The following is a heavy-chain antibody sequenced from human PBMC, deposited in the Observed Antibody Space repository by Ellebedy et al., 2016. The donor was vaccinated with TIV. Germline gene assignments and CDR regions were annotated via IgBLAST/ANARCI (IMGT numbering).Heavy chain of an antibody. CDR3: ARKPPGIGAAGHDF. Sequence: GESLKISCKASGYTFASYLISWVRQMPGKGLEWMGSIDCSDSYTKYSPTFQGHVTISADKSITTAYLQLSSLKAADNAIYYCARKPPGIGAAGHDFWGQGTLVTVSS. CDR2: IDCSDSYT. J-gene: IGHJ4*02. D-gene: IGHD6-13*01. CDR1: GYTFASYL. V-gene: IGHV5-10-1*01.